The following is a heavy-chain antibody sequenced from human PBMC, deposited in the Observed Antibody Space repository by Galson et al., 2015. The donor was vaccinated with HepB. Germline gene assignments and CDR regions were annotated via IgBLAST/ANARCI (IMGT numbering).Heavy chain of an antibody. D-gene: IGHD3-22*01. V-gene: IGHV3-53*01. CDR3: ARGNYDSSGYKHWDYYYYYGMDV. CDR2: IYSGGST. J-gene: IGHJ6*02. Sequence: SLRLSCAASGFTVSSNYMSWVRQAPGKGLEWVSVIYSGGSTYYADSVKGRFTISRDNSKNTLYLQMNSLRAEDTAVYYCARGNYDSSGYKHWDYYYYYGMDVWGQGTTVTVSS. CDR1: GFTVSSNY.